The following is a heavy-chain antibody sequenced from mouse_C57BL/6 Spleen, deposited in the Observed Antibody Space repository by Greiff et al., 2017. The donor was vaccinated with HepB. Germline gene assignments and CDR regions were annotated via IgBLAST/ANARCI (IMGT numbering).Heavy chain of an antibody. J-gene: IGHJ2*01. D-gene: IGHD3-2*02. CDR1: GYAFSSSW. CDR2: IYPGDGDT. CDR3: ARGAAQARGGYFDD. V-gene: IGHV1-82*01. Sequence: VKLQESGPELVKPGASVKISCKASGYAFSSSWMNWVKQRPGKGLEWIGRIYPGDGDTNYNGKFKGKATLTADKSSSTAYMQLSSLTSEDSAVYFCARGAAQARGGYFDDWGQGTTLTVSS.